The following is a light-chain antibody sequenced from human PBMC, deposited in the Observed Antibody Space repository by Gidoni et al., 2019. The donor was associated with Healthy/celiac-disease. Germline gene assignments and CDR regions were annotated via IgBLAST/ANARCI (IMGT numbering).Light chain of an antibody. CDR1: QGISKY. Sequence: DIQMTKSPSSLSASVGDRVTITCRASQGISKYLAWYQQKPGKVPKLLIYAASILQSGVPSRFMGSGSGTDFTLTIRSLQPEDVATYYCQKYNSAPRTFGQGTKVEIK. CDR3: QKYNSAPRT. V-gene: IGKV1-27*01. CDR2: AAS. J-gene: IGKJ1*01.